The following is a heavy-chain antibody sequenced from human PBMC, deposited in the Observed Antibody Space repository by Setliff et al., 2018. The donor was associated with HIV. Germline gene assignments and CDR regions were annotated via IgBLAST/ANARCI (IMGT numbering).Heavy chain of an antibody. J-gene: IGHJ4*02. CDR3: ARRYYDSSGYYYPFDY. Sequence: PSETLSLTCTVPGVPTSASTYYWGWIRQPPGKGLDWIGYISYSGKTYYNPSLKSRVTISVDTSENQFSLKLSSVTAADTAVYYCARRYYDSSGYYYPFDYWGQGTLVTVSS. CDR2: ISYSGKT. CDR1: GVPTSASTYY. V-gene: IGHV4-39*01. D-gene: IGHD3-22*01.